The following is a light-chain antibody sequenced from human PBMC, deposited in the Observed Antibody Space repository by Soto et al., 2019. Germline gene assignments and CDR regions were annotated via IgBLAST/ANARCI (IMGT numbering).Light chain of an antibody. CDR3: QQYSNYLS. CDR1: QSISSW. V-gene: IGKV1-5*01. CDR2: DAS. J-gene: IGKJ1*01. Sequence: DIQMTQSPSTLSASVGDRVTITCRASQSISSWLAWYQQRPGKAPNLLIYDASSLESGVPSRFSGSGSGTEFTLTISRLQPDDFATYYCQQYSNYLSFGQGTKVAIK.